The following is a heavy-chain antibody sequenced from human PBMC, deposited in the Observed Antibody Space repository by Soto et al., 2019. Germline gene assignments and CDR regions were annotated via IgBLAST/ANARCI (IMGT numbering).Heavy chain of an antibody. D-gene: IGHD6-13*01. CDR3: ARRRGRGYSSSWYPGDAFDI. J-gene: IGHJ3*02. CDR1: GCSFTSYW. CDR2: IYPGDSDT. V-gene: IGHV5-51*01. Sequence: PGESLKISCKGSGCSFTSYWIGWVRQMPGKGLEWMGIIYPGDSDTRYSPSFQGQVTISADKSISTAYLQWSSLKASDTAMYYCARRRGRGYSSSWYPGDAFDIWGQGTMVTVSS.